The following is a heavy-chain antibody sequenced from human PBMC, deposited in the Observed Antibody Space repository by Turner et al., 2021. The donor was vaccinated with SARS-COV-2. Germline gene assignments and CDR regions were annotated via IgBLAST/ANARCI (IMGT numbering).Heavy chain of an antibody. CDR2: IGSRGRTI. D-gene: IGHD6-19*01. J-gene: IGHJ4*02. CDR1: VFTFSSYE. V-gene: IGHV3-48*03. Sequence: EVQLVESGGGLVQPGGSLRLSCAASVFTFSSYEMNWVRQAPGKGLEWVSYIGSRGRTIYYADSVKGRFTISRDNAKNSLYMQMNSLRAEDTAVYYCARVARGNSGWYYFDYWGQGTLVTVSS. CDR3: ARVARGNSGWYYFDY.